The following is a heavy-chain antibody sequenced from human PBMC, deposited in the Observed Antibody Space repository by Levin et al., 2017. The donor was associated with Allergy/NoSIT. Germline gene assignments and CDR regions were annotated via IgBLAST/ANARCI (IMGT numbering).Heavy chain of an antibody. J-gene: IGHJ3*02. V-gene: IGHV3-33*01. CDR2: IWYDGSNK. CDR3: ARGLYDSSSAFDI. CDR1: GFTFSSYG. Sequence: GESLKISCAASGFTFSSYGMHWVRQAPGKGLEWVAVIWYDGSNKYYADSVKGRFTISRDNSKNTLYLQMNSLRAEDTAVYYCARGLYDSSSAFDIWGQGTMVTVSS. D-gene: IGHD6-13*01.